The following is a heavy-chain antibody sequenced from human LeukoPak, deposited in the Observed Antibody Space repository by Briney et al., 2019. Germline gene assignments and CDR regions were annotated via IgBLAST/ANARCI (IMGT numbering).Heavy chain of an antibody. J-gene: IGHJ6*03. D-gene: IGHD3-16*01. CDR2: IKSITDGGTT. Sequence: PGGSLRLSCAASGFTFSNARMSWVRQAPGKGLEWVGRIKSITDGGTTDYAAPVKGRFTISRDDSKNTLYLQMNSLKTKDTAVYYCTTHVLSQDYYYYYHTDVWGKGTTVTVSS. V-gene: IGHV3-15*01. CDR3: TTHVLSQDYYYYYHTDV. CDR1: GFTFSNAR.